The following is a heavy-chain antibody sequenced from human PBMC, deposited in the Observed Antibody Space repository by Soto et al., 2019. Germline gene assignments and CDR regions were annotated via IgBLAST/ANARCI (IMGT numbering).Heavy chain of an antibody. J-gene: IGHJ4*02. CDR2: IVGSGGST. Sequence: GGSLILSCAASGFTFSSYAMSWVRQAPGKGLEWVSVIVGSGGSTYYADSVKGRFTISRDNSKNTLYLQMNSLRAEDTAVFYCAKGGSGWYLSFQDSWGQGTLVTVSS. D-gene: IGHD6-19*01. CDR3: AKGGSGWYLSFQDS. CDR1: GFTFSSYA. V-gene: IGHV3-23*01.